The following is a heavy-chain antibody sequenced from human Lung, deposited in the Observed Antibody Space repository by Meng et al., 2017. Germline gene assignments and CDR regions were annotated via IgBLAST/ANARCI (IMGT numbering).Heavy chain of an antibody. V-gene: IGHV3-9*01. D-gene: IGHD4-17*01. CDR2: ISWNSGSI. CDR1: GFTFDDYA. CDR3: AKSGYGDYGRIDY. Sequence: GGSLRLSCAASGFTFDDYAMHWARQAPGKGLEWVSGISWNSGSIGYADSVKGRFTISRDNAKNSLYLQMSSLRAEDTALYYCAKSGYGDYGRIDYWGQGTLVTVSS. J-gene: IGHJ4*02.